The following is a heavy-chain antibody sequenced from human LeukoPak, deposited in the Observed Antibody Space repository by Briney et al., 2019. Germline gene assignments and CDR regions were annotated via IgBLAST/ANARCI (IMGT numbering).Heavy chain of an antibody. CDR3: ARLLGGYDPDY. V-gene: IGHV4-34*01. Sequence: SETLSLTCAVYGGSFSGYYWSWIRQPPGKGLEWIGEINHSGSTNYNPSLKSRVTISVDTSKNQFSLKLSSVTAADTAVYYCARLLGGYDPDYWGQGTLVTVSS. CDR1: GGSFSGYY. J-gene: IGHJ4*02. CDR2: INHSGST. D-gene: IGHD5-12*01.